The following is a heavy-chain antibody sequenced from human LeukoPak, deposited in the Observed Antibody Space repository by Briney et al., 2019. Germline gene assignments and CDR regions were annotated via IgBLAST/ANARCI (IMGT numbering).Heavy chain of an antibody. J-gene: IGHJ4*02. V-gene: IGHV4-59*01. D-gene: IGHD1-26*01. CDR3: ARDHDGSSFDY. CDR2: VYYTGST. Sequence: SETLSLTCTVSNDSISTYYWSWIRQSPGKGLEWIGYVYYTGSTSYSPSLQGRVAISVDTSRNQFSLRLTSVTAADTAVYYCARDHDGSSFDYWGQGTLVTVSS. CDR1: NDSISTYY.